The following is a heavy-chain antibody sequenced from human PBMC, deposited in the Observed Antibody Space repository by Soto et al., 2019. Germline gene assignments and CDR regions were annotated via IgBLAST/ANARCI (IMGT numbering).Heavy chain of an antibody. CDR1: GDSISSGDYY. V-gene: IGHV4-31*03. CDR3: ARVTKYYEQYYFVY. CDR2: IYYSGTT. D-gene: IGHD3-22*01. J-gene: IGHJ4*02. Sequence: SETLSLTCTVSGDSISSGDYYWSWIRQHPGKGLEWIGYIYYSGTTFYNPSLKSRITISVDTSKNQFSLKLSSVTAADTAVYYCARVTKYYEQYYFVYWGQGTLVTVSS.